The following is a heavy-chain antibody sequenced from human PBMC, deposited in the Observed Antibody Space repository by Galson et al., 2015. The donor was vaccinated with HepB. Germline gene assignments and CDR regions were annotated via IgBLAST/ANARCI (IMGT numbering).Heavy chain of an antibody. Sequence: SCKASGFTFTSSAMQWVRQARGQRLEWIGWIVVGSGNTNYAQKFQERVTITRDMSTSTAYMELSSLRSEDTAVYYCATPIAVAGRPLGYWGQGTLVTVSS. D-gene: IGHD6-19*01. CDR1: GFTFTSSA. CDR3: ATPIAVAGRPLGY. J-gene: IGHJ4*02. V-gene: IGHV1-58*02. CDR2: IVVGSGNT.